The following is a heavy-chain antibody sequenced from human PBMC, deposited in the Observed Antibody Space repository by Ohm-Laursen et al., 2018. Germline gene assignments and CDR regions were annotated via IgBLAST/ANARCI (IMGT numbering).Heavy chain of an antibody. Sequence: SQTLSLTCAVYGGSFSGYYWSWIRQPPGKGLEWIGYIYYSGSTNYNPSLKSRVTISVDTSKIQLSLRLSSVTAADTAVYYCARGGYGDQQGYFDYWGQGTLVTVSS. CDR2: IYYSGST. D-gene: IGHD4-17*01. CDR1: GGSFSGYY. J-gene: IGHJ4*02. CDR3: ARGGYGDQQGYFDY. V-gene: IGHV4-59*01.